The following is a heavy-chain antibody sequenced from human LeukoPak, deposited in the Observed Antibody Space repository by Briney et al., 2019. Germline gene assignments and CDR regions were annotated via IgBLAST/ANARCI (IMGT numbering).Heavy chain of an antibody. Sequence: PGGSLRLSCAASGFTFSSYAMDWVRQAPGKGLEWVSAVSGSGGSTYYADSVKGRFTISRDNSKNTLYLQMNSLRAEDTAVYYCAKDVTVVRGYYFDYWGQGTLVTVSS. CDR2: VSGSGGST. J-gene: IGHJ4*02. CDR3: AKDVTVVRGYYFDY. CDR1: GFTFSSYA. V-gene: IGHV3-23*01. D-gene: IGHD2-21*01.